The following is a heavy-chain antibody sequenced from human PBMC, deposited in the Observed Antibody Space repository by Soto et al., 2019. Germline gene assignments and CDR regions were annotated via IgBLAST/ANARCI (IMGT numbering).Heavy chain of an antibody. D-gene: IGHD3-10*01. V-gene: IGHV3-23*01. CDR2: ISGSGGST. CDR3: AKGRLGLWFGESPYYYGMDV. CDR1: GFTFSSYA. J-gene: IGHJ6*02. Sequence: PGGSLRLSCAASGFTFSSYAMSWVRQAPGKGLEWFSAISGSGGSTYYADSVKGRFTISRDNSKNTLYLQMNSLRAEDTAVYYCAKGRLGLWFGESPYYYGMDVWGQGTTVTVSS.